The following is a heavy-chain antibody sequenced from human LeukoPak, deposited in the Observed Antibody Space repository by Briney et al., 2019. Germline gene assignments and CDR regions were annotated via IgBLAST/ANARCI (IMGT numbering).Heavy chain of an antibody. CDR1: GGSISSSSYY. D-gene: IGHD6-13*01. CDR2: IYYSGIT. Sequence: PSETLSLTCTVSGGSISSSSYYWGWIRQPPGKGLEWIGSIYYSGITYYNPSLKSRVTISVDTSKNQFSLKLSSVTAADTAVYYCARDRVGQQLVGRNYYYYYMDVWGKGTTVTISS. CDR3: ARDRVGQQLVGRNYYYYYMDV. V-gene: IGHV4-39*07. J-gene: IGHJ6*03.